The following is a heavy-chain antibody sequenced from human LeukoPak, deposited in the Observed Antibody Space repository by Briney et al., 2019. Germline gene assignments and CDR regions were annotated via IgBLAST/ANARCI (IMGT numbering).Heavy chain of an antibody. J-gene: IGHJ6*03. D-gene: IGHD2-15*01. CDR3: AKGGRGAYYYYYMDV. V-gene: IGHV3-23*01. CDR1: GFTFSSYA. Sequence: GGSLRLSCAASGFTFSSYAMSWVRQAPGKGLEWVSAISGSGGSIYYADSVKGRFTISRDNSKNTLYLQMNSLRAEDTAVYYCAKGGRGAYYYYYMDVWGKGTTVTVSS. CDR2: ISGSGGSI.